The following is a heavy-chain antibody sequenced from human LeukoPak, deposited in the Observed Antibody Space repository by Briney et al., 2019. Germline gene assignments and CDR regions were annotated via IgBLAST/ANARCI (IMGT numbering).Heavy chain of an antibody. J-gene: IGHJ6*02. CDR3: ARDTAMATGYGMDV. CDR2: INHSGST. V-gene: IGHV4-34*01. Sequence: PSETLSLTCAVYGGSFSGYYWSWIRQPPGKGLEWIGEINHSGSTNYNPSLKSRVTMSVDTSKNQFSLKLSSVTAADTAVYYCARDTAMATGYGMDVWGQGTTVTVSS. D-gene: IGHD5-18*01. CDR1: GGSFSGYY.